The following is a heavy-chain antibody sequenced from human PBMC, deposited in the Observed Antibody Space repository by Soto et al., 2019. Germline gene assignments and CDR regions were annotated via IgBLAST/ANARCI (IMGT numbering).Heavy chain of an antibody. Sequence: QITLKESGPTLVKPTQTLTLTCTFSGFSFTTTGGGVGWIRQPPGKALEWLALIYWSDDKRYSPSLKSRPSSNRDTLKNQGVLTMTIMDRVDTATYYRAHSPTQGLRVAGTFDSWGQGILVTVSS. CDR3: AHSPTQGLRVAGTFDS. CDR2: IYWSDDK. CDR1: GFSFTTTGGG. J-gene: IGHJ4*02. D-gene: IGHD6-19*01. V-gene: IGHV2-5*01.